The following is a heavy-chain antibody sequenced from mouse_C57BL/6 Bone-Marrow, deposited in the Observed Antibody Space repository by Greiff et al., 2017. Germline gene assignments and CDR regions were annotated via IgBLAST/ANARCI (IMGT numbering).Heavy chain of an antibody. CDR3: AGGYDYDPMGY. Sequence: EVKLMESGPGLVKPSQSLSLTCSVTGYSITSGYYWNWIRQLPGNKLEWMGYISYDGSNNYNPSLKNRISITPDTSNNQFFLKLNSVTTEDTAADYCAGGYDYDPMGYWGQGTSVTVSS. V-gene: IGHV3-6*01. J-gene: IGHJ4*01. CDR2: ISYDGSN. D-gene: IGHD2-4*01. CDR1: GYSITSGYY.